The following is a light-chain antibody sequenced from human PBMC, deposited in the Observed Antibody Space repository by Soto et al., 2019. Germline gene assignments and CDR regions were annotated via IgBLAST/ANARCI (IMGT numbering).Light chain of an antibody. Sequence: DIQMTQSPSTLSAFVGDRVTITCRASQSISSWLAWYQQKPGKAPKLLIYKASSLQSGVPSRFSGSGSGTEFTLTISSLQPYDFATYYCQQYSSYSFTFGQGTKLEIK. V-gene: IGKV1-5*03. J-gene: IGKJ2*01. CDR3: QQYSSYSFT. CDR1: QSISSW. CDR2: KAS.